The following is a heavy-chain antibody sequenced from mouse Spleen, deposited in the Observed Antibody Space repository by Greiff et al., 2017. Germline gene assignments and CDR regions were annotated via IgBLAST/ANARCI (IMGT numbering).Heavy chain of an antibody. D-gene: IGHD4-1*01. CDR3: ASELGRNFDV. CDR1: GFTFSSYA. V-gene: IGHV5-9-1*01. J-gene: IGHJ1*01. CDR2: ISSGGSYT. Sequence: EVMLVESGGGLVKPGGSLKLSCAASGFTFSSYAMSWVRQTPEKRLEWVATISSGGSYTYYPDSVKGRFTISRDNAKNTLYLQMSSLRSEDTAMYYCASELGRNFDVWGAGTTVTVSS.